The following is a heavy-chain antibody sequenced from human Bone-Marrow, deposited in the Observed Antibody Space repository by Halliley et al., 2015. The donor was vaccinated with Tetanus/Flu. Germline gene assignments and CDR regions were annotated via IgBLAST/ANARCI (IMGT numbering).Heavy chain of an antibody. D-gene: IGHD6-19*01. CDR3: ARSLEQWLVRPRTTGMDV. J-gene: IGHJ6*02. Sequence: IYSGGSPYPPDSVKGRFTISRDNSKNTLYLQMNSLRAEDTAVYYCARSLEQWLVRPRTTGMDVWGQGTTVTVSS. V-gene: IGHV3-53*01. CDR2: IYSGGSP.